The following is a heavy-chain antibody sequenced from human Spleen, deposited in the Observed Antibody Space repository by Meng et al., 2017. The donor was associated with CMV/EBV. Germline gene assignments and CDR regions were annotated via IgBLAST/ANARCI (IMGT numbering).Heavy chain of an antibody. Sequence: GSCRASGYTFTSHGITWVRQAPGQGLEWMGWISPSIGSTNYVQKLEGRVTMTTDRSTTTAYLELRSLRYDDTAVYFCARGTGIFDYWGQGTLVTVSS. CDR1: GYTFTSHG. CDR3: ARGTGIFDY. CDR2: ISPSIGST. J-gene: IGHJ4*02. D-gene: IGHD7-27*01. V-gene: IGHV1-18*04.